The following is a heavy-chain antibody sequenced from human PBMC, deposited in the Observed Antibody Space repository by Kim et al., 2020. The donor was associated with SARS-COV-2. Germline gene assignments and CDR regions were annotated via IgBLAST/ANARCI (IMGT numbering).Heavy chain of an antibody. D-gene: IGHD5-12*01. Sequence: GGSLRLSCAASGFTFSSYAMHWVRQAPGKGLEWVAVISYDGSNKYYADSVKGRFTISRDNSKNTLYLQMNSLRAEDTAVYYCARDPTDSGYGAFFDYWGQGTLVTVSS. CDR3: ARDPTDSGYGAFFDY. CDR1: GFTFSSYA. V-gene: IGHV3-30*04. CDR2: ISYDGSNK. J-gene: IGHJ4*02.